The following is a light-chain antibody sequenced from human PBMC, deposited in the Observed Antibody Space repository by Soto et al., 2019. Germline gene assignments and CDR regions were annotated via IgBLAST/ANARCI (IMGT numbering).Light chain of an antibody. Sequence: QTVVTQSSSASASLGASVKLTCTLSSGHSSYAIAWHQQQPEKGPRYLMKLNSDGSHSKGDGIPDRFSGSSSGAERYLTISSLQSEDEADYYCQTWGTGPVFGGGTKLTVL. CDR2: LNSDGSH. CDR3: QTWGTGPV. V-gene: IGLV4-69*01. CDR1: SGHSSYA. J-gene: IGLJ2*01.